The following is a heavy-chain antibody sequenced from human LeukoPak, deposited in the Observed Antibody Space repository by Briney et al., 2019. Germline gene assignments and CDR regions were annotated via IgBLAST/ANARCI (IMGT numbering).Heavy chain of an antibody. CDR2: IYYSGST. Sequence: WETLSLTCAVSGDSISNYYWSWIRQPPGKGLEWIGYIYYSGSTNYNPSLKSRVTISVDTSKNQFSLKLSSVTAADTAVYYCAREVVAAAGTVDYWGQGALVIVSS. CDR3: AREVVAAAGTVDY. D-gene: IGHD6-13*01. CDR1: GDSISNYY. J-gene: IGHJ4*02. V-gene: IGHV4-59*01.